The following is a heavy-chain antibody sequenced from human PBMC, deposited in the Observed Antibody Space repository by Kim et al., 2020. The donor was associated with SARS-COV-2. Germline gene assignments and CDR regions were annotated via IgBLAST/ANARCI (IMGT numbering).Heavy chain of an antibody. J-gene: IGHJ4*02. Sequence: GRTNYADSVKGRFTISRDNSKSTLYLQMNSLRAEDTAVYYCAKGSSAMGYWGQGTLVTVSS. V-gene: IGHV3-23*01. CDR2: GRT. D-gene: IGHD2-2*01. CDR3: AKGSSAMGY.